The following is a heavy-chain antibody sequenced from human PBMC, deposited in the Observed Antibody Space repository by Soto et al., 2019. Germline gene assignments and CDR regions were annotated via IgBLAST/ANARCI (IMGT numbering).Heavy chain of an antibody. CDR2: ISAYNGNT. V-gene: IGHV1-18*04. Sequence: ASVKVSCKASGYTFTGYYIHWVRQAPGQGLEWMGWISAYNGNTNYAQKLQGRVTMTTDTSTSTAYMELRSLRSDDTAVYYCARDHPTYYDFGDGMDVWGQGTTVTVSS. CDR3: ARDHPTYYDFGDGMDV. D-gene: IGHD3-3*01. CDR1: GYTFTGYY. J-gene: IGHJ6*02.